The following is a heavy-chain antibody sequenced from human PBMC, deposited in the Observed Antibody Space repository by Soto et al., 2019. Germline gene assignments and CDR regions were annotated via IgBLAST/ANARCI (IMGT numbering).Heavy chain of an antibody. CDR3: ARDRGPKSSGFVPFDY. V-gene: IGHV1-18*01. Sequence: QIQLVQSGAEVKKPGASVKVSCKASGYTFNIYGINWVRQAPGQGLEWMGWISAFNGKTNYAQNVQGRVTMTTDTSTSTAYVDLRSLRSDDTAVYYCARDRGPKSSGFVPFDYWGHGTLVTVSS. D-gene: IGHD3-22*01. CDR2: ISAFNGKT. CDR1: GYTFNIYG. J-gene: IGHJ4*01.